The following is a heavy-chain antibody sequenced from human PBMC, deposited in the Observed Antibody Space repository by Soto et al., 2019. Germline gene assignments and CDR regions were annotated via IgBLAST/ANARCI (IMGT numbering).Heavy chain of an antibody. CDR2: IYSGGST. CDR3: ARVLRRRDGYNFDY. V-gene: IGHV3-53*01. J-gene: IGHJ4*02. D-gene: IGHD5-12*01. CDR1: GFTVSSNY. Sequence: EVQLVESGGGLIQPGGSLRLSCSASGFTVSSNYMSWVRQAPGKGLEWVSVIYSGGSTYYADSVKGRFTISRDNSKNTLYLQMSSLRAEDTAVYYCARVLRRRDGYNFDYWGQGTLVTVSS.